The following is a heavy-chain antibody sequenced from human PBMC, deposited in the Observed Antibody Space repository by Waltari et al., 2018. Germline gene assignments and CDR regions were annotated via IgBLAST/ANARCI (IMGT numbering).Heavy chain of an antibody. Sequence: QVQLQESGPGLVKPSETLSLTCPVSGGSISSYYWSWIRQPPGKGLEWIGYIYYSGSTNYHPSLKSRVTIAVDTSKNQFSLKLSSVTAADTAVYYCAREIAARYIDYWGQGTLVTVSS. CDR3: AREIAARYIDY. CDR2: IYYSGST. V-gene: IGHV4-59*01. D-gene: IGHD6-6*01. J-gene: IGHJ4*02. CDR1: GGSISSYY.